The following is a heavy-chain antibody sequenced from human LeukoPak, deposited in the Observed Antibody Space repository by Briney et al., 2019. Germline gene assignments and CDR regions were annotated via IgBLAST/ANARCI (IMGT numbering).Heavy chain of an antibody. V-gene: IGHV4-59*01. CDR1: GGSIDTYY. Sequence: SETLSLTCTVSGGSIDTYYWNWIRQPPWKGLEWIGYVFHTGSTNYNPSLKSRVTISVDTSKIQFSLKLSSVTAADTAVYYCARVSWFPGTSYYYMDVWGKGTTVTVSS. CDR2: VFHTGST. J-gene: IGHJ6*03. CDR3: ARVSWFPGTSYYYMDV. D-gene: IGHD1-1*01.